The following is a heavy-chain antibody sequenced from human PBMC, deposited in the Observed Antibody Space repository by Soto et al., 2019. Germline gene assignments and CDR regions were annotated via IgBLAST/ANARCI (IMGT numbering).Heavy chain of an antibody. CDR3: ARTNYYDSLGNFDY. CDR2: IFWNDEK. J-gene: IGHJ4*02. D-gene: IGHD3-22*01. V-gene: IGHV2-26*01. Sequence: QVTLKESGPVLVKSTETLTVTCSVSGFSLSDTRMGVSWIRQPPGKALEWLAHIFWNDEKSYSPSLQNRLTISKDTSKRQVVLTMTNMDPVDTATYYCARTNYYDSLGNFDYWGQGTLVTVSS. CDR1: GFSLSDTRMG.